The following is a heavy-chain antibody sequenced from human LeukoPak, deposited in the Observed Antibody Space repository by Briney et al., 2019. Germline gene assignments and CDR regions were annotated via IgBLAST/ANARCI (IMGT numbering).Heavy chain of an antibody. J-gene: IGHJ4*02. CDR2: IYSAGNT. CDR3: VRGGTPGYSSGRIDY. V-gene: IGHV3-53*04. D-gene: IGHD6-19*01. Sequence: PGGSLRLAWVASGFAVGSNYMSSVRQNPGKGLEWVSVIYSAGNTYYADSVKGRFTISRHNSKNTQYLQMSSLRVEDTAVYYCVRGGTPGYSSGRIDYWGQGTLDTVSS. CDR1: GFAVGSNY.